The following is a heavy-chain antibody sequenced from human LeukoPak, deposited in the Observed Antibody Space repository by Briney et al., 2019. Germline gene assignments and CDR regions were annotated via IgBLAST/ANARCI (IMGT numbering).Heavy chain of an antibody. CDR2: IIPILGIT. CDR3: ARGASSIAALNPFWYFDL. Sequence: SVKVSCKASGGTFSSYGISWVRQAPGQGLEWMGRIIPILGITNYAQTFQGRVTITADKSTSTAYMELSSLRSEDKAVYYCARGASSIAALNPFWYFDLWGSGTLVTVSS. D-gene: IGHD6-6*01. J-gene: IGHJ2*01. CDR1: GGTFSSYG. V-gene: IGHV1-69*04.